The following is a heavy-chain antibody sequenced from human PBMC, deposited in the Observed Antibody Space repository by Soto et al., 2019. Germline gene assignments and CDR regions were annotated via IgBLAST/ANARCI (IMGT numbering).Heavy chain of an antibody. J-gene: IGHJ6*02. V-gene: IGHV1-18*01. CDR2: ISAYNGNT. CDR3: ARDPTRTYYDFWCGYYTQPHYYYGMDV. Sequence: ASVKVSCKASGYTFTSYGISWVRQAPGQGLEWMGWISAYNGNTNYAQKLQGRVTMTTDTSTSTAYMELRSLRSDDTAVYYCARDPTRTYYDFWCGYYTQPHYYYGMDVWGQGTTVTVSS. D-gene: IGHD3-3*01. CDR1: GYTFTSYG.